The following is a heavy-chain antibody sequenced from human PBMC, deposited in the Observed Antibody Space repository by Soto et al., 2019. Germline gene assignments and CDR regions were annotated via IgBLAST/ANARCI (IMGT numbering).Heavy chain of an antibody. CDR1: GFTFSSYG. V-gene: IGHV3-30*03. J-gene: IGHJ6*02. Sequence: GGSLRLSCAASGFTFSSYGMHWVRQAPGKGLEWVAVISYDGSNKYYADSVEGRFTISRDNSKNTLYLQMNSLRAEDTAVYYRARDPVRIEVVPAAGGGPYGMDVWGQGTTVTVSS. D-gene: IGHD2-2*01. CDR3: ARDPVRIEVVPAAGGGPYGMDV. CDR2: ISYDGSNK.